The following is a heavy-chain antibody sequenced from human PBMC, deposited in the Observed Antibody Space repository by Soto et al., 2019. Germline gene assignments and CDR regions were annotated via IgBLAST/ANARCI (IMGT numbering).Heavy chain of an antibody. J-gene: IGHJ4*02. CDR2: ILYDGSEK. CDR1: GFTFSSYG. Sequence: PGGSLRLSFAASGFTFSSYGMHWVRQAPGKGLEWGAVILYDGSEKWFADSVKGRFTISRDNSKNTLYLQMNSLRAEDTAMYYCAKDPEYRTSSLRNYFEYWGQGSPVTVSS. D-gene: IGHD6-6*01. CDR3: AKDPEYRTSSLRNYFEY. V-gene: IGHV3-30*18.